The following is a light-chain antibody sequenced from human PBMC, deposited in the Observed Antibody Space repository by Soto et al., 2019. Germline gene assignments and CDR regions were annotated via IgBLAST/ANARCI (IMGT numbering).Light chain of an antibody. J-gene: IGKJ4*01. CDR1: QDISTY. CDR3: KPCDALPLP. CDR2: DAS. Sequence: DIQMTQSPSSLSASVGDRGTITCQASQDISTYLNWYQQKPGKAAMLLISDASNLETGVPSMFSVSGSGTDFTFNISRLQPEDIATYFCKPCDALPLPFGGGTQVEL. V-gene: IGKV1-33*01.